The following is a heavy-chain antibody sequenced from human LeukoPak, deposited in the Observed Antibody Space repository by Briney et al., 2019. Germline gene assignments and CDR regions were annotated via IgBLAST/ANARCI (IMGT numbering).Heavy chain of an antibody. V-gene: IGHV3-53*01. Sequence: PGGSLRLSCAASGFTVSSNYMSWVRQAPGKGLEWVSVIYSGGSTYYADTVKGRFTISRDNSKNTLYLQMNSLRAEDTAVYYCARGVAGTSGRDYWGQGTLVTVSS. CDR2: IYSGGST. CDR3: ARGVAGTSGRDY. J-gene: IGHJ4*02. D-gene: IGHD6-19*01. CDR1: GFTVSSNY.